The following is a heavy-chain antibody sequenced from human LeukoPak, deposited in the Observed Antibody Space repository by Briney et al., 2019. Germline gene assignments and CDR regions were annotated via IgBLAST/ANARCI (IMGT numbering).Heavy chain of an antibody. V-gene: IGHV3-53*01. CDR2: IYSGGST. Sequence: GGSLRLSCAASGFTVSSNYMSWVRQAPGKGLEWVSVIYSGGSTYYADSVKGRFTISRDNSKNTLYLQMNSLRAEDTAVYYCARLRVSHYYYYGMDVWGQGTTVTVSS. CDR3: ARLRVSHYYYYGMDV. CDR1: GFTVSSNY. D-gene: IGHD6-6*01. J-gene: IGHJ6*02.